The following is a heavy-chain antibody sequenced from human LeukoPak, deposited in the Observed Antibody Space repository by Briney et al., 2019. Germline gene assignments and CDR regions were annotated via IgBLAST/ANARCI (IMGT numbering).Heavy chain of an antibody. V-gene: IGHV4-39*01. J-gene: IGHJ4*02. D-gene: IGHD6-13*01. Sequence: SETLSLTCTVSGGSISSSSYYWGWIRQPPGKGLEWIGSIYNSGSTYYNPSLKSRVTISVDTSKNQFSLKLSSVTAADTAVYYCARRRSSSWYGYWGQGTLVTVSS. CDR3: ARRRSSSWYGY. CDR2: IYNSGST. CDR1: GGSISSSSYY.